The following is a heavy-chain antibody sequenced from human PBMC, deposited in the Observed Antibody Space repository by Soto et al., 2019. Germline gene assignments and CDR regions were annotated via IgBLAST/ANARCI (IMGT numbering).Heavy chain of an antibody. D-gene: IGHD5-12*01. CDR3: ARDHIGYDR. Sequence: GGSLRLSCAASGFTFSSYAMHWVRQAPGKGLEYASAISSNGGSTYYANSVKGRFTISRDNSKNTLYLQMGSLRAEDMAVYYCARDHIGYDRWGQGTLVTVSS. CDR1: GFTFSSYA. J-gene: IGHJ4*02. V-gene: IGHV3-64*01. CDR2: ISSNGGST.